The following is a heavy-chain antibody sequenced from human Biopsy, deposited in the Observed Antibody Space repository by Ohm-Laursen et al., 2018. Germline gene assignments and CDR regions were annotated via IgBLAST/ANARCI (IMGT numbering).Heavy chain of an antibody. J-gene: IGHJ4*02. CDR1: GFNLSAFA. CDR2: IKKKSNNDAT. CDR3: TRSAGYGYDY. D-gene: IGHD5-12*01. Sequence: SLRLSCAASGFNLSAFALHWVRQASGRGLEWVGRIKKKSNNDATAYAESMKGRFSIFRDDSKSTSFLQMNSLKIGDTAVYFCTRSAGYGYDYWGQGILVTVSS. V-gene: IGHV3-73*01.